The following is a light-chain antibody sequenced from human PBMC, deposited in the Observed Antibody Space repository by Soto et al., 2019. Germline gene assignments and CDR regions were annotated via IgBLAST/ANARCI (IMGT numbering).Light chain of an antibody. CDR3: QQRSNWPRT. CDR1: QSVSSY. Sequence: EIVLTQSPATLSLSPGERATLSCRASQSVSSYLAWYQQKPGQAPRLLIYDASNRATGIPARCSGSGSGTDFTLTISSLEPEEFAVEYGQQRSNWPRTVGQGTKVESK. J-gene: IGKJ1*01. CDR2: DAS. V-gene: IGKV3-11*01.